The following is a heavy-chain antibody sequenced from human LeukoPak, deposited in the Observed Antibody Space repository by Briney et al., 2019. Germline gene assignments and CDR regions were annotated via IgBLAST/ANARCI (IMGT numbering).Heavy chain of an antibody. J-gene: IGHJ4*02. CDR1: GFTFSDSP. CDR2: ISTSGSDT. D-gene: IGHD5-12*01. CDR3: AKSLSGYDIPPEGY. V-gene: IGHV3-23*01. Sequence: PGGSLRLSCAASGFTFSDSPMTWVRQAPGQGLEWVSAISTSGSDTIYTDSVKDRFTISRDNSKNTLYLQMNSLRAEDTAVYYCAKSLSGYDIPPEGYWGQGTLVTVSS.